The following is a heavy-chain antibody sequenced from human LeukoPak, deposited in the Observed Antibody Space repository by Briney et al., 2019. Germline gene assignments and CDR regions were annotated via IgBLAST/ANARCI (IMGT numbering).Heavy chain of an antibody. CDR3: TRDRSRAEDD. J-gene: IGHJ4*02. V-gene: IGHV3-48*03. CDR2: ISSSGNTI. Sequence: GGSLRLSCAASGFTFSSYEMNWVRQAPGKGLEWVSHISSSGNTIHYADSVKGRFTVSRDNAKNSVYLQMNGLRGEDTAVYYCTRDRSRAEDDWGQGTLVTVSS. CDR1: GFTFSSYE. D-gene: IGHD1-14*01.